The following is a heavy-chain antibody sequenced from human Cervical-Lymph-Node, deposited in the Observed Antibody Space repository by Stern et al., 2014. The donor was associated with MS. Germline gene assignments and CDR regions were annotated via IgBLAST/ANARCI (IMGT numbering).Heavy chain of an antibody. V-gene: IGHV1-18*01. CDR2: TSAYNGNT. Sequence: VQLVQSGAEVKKPGASVTVSYTASGYTFTSYGVNWVRQAPGPGLEWGGWTSAYNGNTDYAQQFQGRVTFTTDTSTTTVYMELRSLRSDDTAFFYCARDSSSSWPLYGMDVGGQGTTGTVS. CDR1: GYTFTSYG. D-gene: IGHD2-2*01. J-gene: IGHJ6*02. CDR3: ARDSSSSWPLYGMDV.